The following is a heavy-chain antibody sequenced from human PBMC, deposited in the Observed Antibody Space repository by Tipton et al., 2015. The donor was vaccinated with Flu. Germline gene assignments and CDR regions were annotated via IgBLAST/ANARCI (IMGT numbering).Heavy chain of an antibody. CDR3: ARGLLYGFDP. D-gene: IGHD2-15*01. J-gene: IGHJ5*02. CDR1: GGSFSPYY. CDR2: INHSGST. V-gene: IGHV4-34*01. Sequence: LRLSCAVYGGSFSPYYWSWIRQPPGKGLEWIGEINHSGSTNYNPSLKSRVTMSVDTSKNHFSLKLSSVTAADTAVYYCARGLLYGFDPWGQGALVTVSS.